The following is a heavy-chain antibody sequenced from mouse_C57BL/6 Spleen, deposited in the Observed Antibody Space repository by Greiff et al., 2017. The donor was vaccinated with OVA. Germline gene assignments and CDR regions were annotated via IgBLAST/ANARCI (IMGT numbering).Heavy chain of an antibody. V-gene: IGHV1-59*01. CDR1: GYTFTSYW. Sequence: QVQLKQPGAELVRPGTSVKLSCKASGYTFTSYWMHWVKQRPGQGLEWIGVIDPADSYTNYNQKVKGKATLTVDKSSSTAYMQLSSLTSEDSAVYYCARSYAMDYWGQGTSVTVSS. CDR3: ARSYAMDY. J-gene: IGHJ4*01. CDR2: IDPADSYT.